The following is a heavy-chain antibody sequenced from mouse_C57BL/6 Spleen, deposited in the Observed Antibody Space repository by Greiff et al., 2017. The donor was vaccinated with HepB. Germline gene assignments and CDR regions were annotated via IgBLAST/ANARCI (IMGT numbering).Heavy chain of an antibody. V-gene: IGHV5-6*01. Sequence: EVNLVESGGDLVKPGGSLKLSCAASGFTFSSYGMSWVRQTPDKRLEWVATISSGGSYTYYPDSVKGRFTISRDNAKNTLYLQMSSLKSEDTAMYYCAREITTCDDYWGQGTTLTVSS. D-gene: IGHD2-4*01. CDR3: AREITTCDDY. CDR1: GFTFSSYG. J-gene: IGHJ2*01. CDR2: ISSGGSYT.